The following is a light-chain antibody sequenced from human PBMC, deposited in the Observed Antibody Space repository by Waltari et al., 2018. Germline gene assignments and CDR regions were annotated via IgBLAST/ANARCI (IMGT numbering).Light chain of an antibody. CDR1: SSDVGAYNY. J-gene: IGLJ3*02. CDR2: DVN. V-gene: IGLV2-14*03. CDR3: SSFTTTNSWV. Sequence: HSALAQPASVSGSPGQSISISCTGTSSDVGAYNYVSWYQQHPGKGPRLMIYDVNNRPSGVSNRFTGSKSGNTASLTISVLQAEDEADYYCSSFTTTNSWVFGGGTKLTVL.